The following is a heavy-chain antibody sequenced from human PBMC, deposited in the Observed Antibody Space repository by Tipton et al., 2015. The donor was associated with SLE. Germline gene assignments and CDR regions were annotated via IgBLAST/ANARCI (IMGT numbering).Heavy chain of an antibody. D-gene: IGHD6-19*01. CDR2: ISGSGGST. V-gene: IGHV3-23*01. CDR3: AKHAGLLIAVAGSPLYFDY. J-gene: IGHJ4*02. Sequence: SLRLSCAASGFTFSSYWMSWVRQAPGKGLEWVSAISGSGGSTYYADSVKGRFTISRDNSKNTLYLQMNSLRAEDTAVYYCAKHAGLLIAVAGSPLYFDYWGQGTLVTVSS. CDR1: GFTFSSYW.